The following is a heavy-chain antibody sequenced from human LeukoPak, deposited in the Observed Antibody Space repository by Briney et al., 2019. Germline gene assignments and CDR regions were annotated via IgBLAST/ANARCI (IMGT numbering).Heavy chain of an antibody. V-gene: IGHV4-30-4*02. Sequence: SETLSLTCTVSGGSVSSADSHWSWIRQPPGKGLEWIGYISYSGSTSYNPSLRSRVIISLDRSQNQFSLKLNSVTAADTAVYYGGRVRTGTSCYDYWGQGTLVTVSS. CDR2: ISYSGST. D-gene: IGHD2-2*01. CDR3: GRVRTGTSCYDY. CDR1: GGSVSSADSH. J-gene: IGHJ4*02.